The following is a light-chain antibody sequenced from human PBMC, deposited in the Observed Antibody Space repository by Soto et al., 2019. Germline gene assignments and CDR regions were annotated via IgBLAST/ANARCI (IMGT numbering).Light chain of an antibody. CDR1: SSDVGDYNR. V-gene: IGLV2-14*01. J-gene: IGLJ3*02. Sequence: QSALTQPPSVSGSLGQSITISCTGTSSDVGDYNRVSWYQHHPGKAPKLMIFEVTNRPSGISDRFSGFKSGSTASLTISELQPDDEADYYCISYTPSTTTHWVFGGGTKLTVL. CDR2: EVT. CDR3: ISYTPSTTTHWV.